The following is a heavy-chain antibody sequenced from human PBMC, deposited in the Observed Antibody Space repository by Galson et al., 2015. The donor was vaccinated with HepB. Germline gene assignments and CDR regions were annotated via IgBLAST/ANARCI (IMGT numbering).Heavy chain of an antibody. CDR1: GFRFGGSA. D-gene: IGHD2-15*01. CDR3: CRLVDFSGFSSK. V-gene: IGHV3-73*01. CDR2: IRSKSSYYAT. Sequence: SLRLSCAASGFRFGGSAIDWVRQAFGNGPEWIGRIRSKSSYYATLYTPSLKGRCIISRDASKNTAYLHMTSLKIEDTAVYYCCRLVDFSGFSSKWGQGTLVTVSS. J-gene: IGHJ4*02.